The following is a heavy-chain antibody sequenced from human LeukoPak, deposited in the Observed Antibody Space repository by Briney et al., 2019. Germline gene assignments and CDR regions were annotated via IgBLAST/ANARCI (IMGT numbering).Heavy chain of an antibody. CDR2: INHSGST. CDR1: GGSISSYY. CDR3: ARFRVTFGGVMRYYFDY. V-gene: IGHV4-34*01. Sequence: SETLSLTCTVSGGSISSYYWSWIRQPPGKGLEWIGEINHSGSTNYNPSLKSRVTISVDTSKNQFSLKLSSVTAADTAVYYCARFRVTFGGVMRYYFDYWGQGTLVTVSS. J-gene: IGHJ4*02. D-gene: IGHD3-16*01.